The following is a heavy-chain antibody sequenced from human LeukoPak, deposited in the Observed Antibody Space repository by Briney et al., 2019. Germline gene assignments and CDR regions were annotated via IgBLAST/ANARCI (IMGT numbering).Heavy chain of an antibody. Sequence: GGSLRLSCAASGFTFSSYGMHWVRQAPGKGLEWVAFIRYDGSNKYYADSVKGRSTISRDNSKNTLYLQMNSLRAEDTAVYYCAKGIYTAMADAFDYWGQGTLVTVSS. CDR3: AKGIYTAMADAFDY. CDR2: IRYDGSNK. CDR1: GFTFSSYG. D-gene: IGHD5-18*01. J-gene: IGHJ4*02. V-gene: IGHV3-30*02.